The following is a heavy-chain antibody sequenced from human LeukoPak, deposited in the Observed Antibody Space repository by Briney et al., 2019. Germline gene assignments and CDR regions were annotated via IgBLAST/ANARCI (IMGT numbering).Heavy chain of an antibody. Sequence: KPSETLSLTCAVYGVSFSGYYWSWIRQPPGKGLEWIGEINRSGSTNYNPALKRRVTISVDTSTNQIALMLSSITAADTTVYYCARDNAPDASYSDYHRYFPHWGQGTLVTVSS. CDR3: ARDNAPDASYSDYHRYFPH. J-gene: IGHJ1*01. D-gene: IGHD2-15*01. CDR1: GVSFSGYY. V-gene: IGHV4-34*01. CDR2: INRSGST.